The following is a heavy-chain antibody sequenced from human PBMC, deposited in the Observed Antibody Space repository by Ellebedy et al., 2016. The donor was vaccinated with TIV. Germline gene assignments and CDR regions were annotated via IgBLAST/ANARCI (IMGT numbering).Heavy chain of an antibody. CDR1: GFTFSSFA. CDR2: ITGSGDST. D-gene: IGHD1-7*01. CDR3: ATLGKKTTFDC. V-gene: IGHV3-23*01. Sequence: GGSLRLSCAASGFTFSSFAMGWVRQAPGKGLEWVSGITGSGDSTYYADSVKGRFTISRDNSKNTLYLQVNSLRAEDTAVYYCATLGKKTTFDCWGQGTLVTVSS. J-gene: IGHJ4*02.